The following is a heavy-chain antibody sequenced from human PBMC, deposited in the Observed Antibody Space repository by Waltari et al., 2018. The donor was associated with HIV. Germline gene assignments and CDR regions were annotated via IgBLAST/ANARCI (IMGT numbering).Heavy chain of an antibody. CDR3: AGGGSASMDV. CDR1: GYAFATYV. J-gene: IGHJ6*02. CDR2: MSPNSGNT. Sequence: QLQLVPSGAEVKKPGASVKVTCEASGYAFATYVDNWVRQATGQGPEWMGWMSPNSGNTVYAQEFQGRVTMTRDSSISKVYMELSSLTSEDTAVYYCAGGGSASMDVWGQGTTVTVSS. V-gene: IGHV1-8*01.